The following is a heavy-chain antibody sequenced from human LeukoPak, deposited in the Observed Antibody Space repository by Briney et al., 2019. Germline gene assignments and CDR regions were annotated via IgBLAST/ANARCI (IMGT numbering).Heavy chain of an antibody. Sequence: PSETLSLTCTVSGGSISSYYWSWIRQPPGKGLEWIGYIYTSGSTNYNPSLKSRVIISVDTSKNQFSLKLSSVTAADTAVYYCASTVVTPSAAFDIWGQGTMATVSS. D-gene: IGHD4-23*01. J-gene: IGHJ3*02. CDR2: IYTSGST. CDR1: GGSISSYY. V-gene: IGHV4-4*09. CDR3: ASTVVTPSAAFDI.